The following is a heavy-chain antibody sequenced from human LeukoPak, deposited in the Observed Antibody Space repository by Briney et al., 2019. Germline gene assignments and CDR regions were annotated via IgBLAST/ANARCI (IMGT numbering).Heavy chain of an antibody. CDR3: ARGPRYYYDSSGYHPFDY. V-gene: IGHV1-8*02. Sequence: GASVKVSCKASGYTFTSYGISWVRQATGQGLEWMGWMNPNSGNTGYAQKFQGRVTMTRNTSISTAYMELSSLRSEDTAVYYCARGPRYYYDSSGYHPFDYWGQGTLVTVSS. D-gene: IGHD3-22*01. J-gene: IGHJ4*02. CDR2: MNPNSGNT. CDR1: GYTFTSYG.